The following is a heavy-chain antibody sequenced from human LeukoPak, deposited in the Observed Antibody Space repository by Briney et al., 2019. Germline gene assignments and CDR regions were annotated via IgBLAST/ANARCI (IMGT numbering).Heavy chain of an antibody. CDR2: MKQDGSEK. D-gene: IGHD3-22*01. V-gene: IGHV3-7*01. CDR1: GFTFSSYW. J-gene: IGHJ3*02. CDR3: ARDWHHSDSRDYAFDI. Sequence: GGSPRLSCVASGFTFSSYWMSWVRQAPGKGLEWVANMKQDGSEKYYMDSVKGRFTISRDYAKNSLYLQMNSLRAEDTAIYHCARDWHHSDSRDYAFDIWGQGTMVTVSS.